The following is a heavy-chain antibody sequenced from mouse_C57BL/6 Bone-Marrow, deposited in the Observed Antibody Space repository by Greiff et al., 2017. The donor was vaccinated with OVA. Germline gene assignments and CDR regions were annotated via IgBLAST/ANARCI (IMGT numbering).Heavy chain of an antibody. CDR3: AREGLGL. Sequence: EVKLMESGGGLVKPGGSLKLSCAASGFTFSSYAMSWVRQTPEKRLEWVATISDGGSYTYYPDNVKGRFTISRDNAKNNLYLQMSHLKSEDTAMYYCAREGLGLWGQGTLVTVSA. CDR2: ISDGGSYT. J-gene: IGHJ3*01. D-gene: IGHD4-1*01. V-gene: IGHV5-4*01. CDR1: GFTFSSYA.